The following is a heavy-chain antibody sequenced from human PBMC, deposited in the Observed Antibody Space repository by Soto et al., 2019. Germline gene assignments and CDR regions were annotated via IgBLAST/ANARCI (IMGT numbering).Heavy chain of an antibody. CDR2: IGGSGGST. CDR1: GFTFSNYA. Sequence: PGGSLRLSCAASGFTFSNYAMSWVRQAQGKGLEWVSAIGGSGGSTYYADSVKGRFTISRDNSKNTLYLQMNSLRAEDTAVYYCAKVVVPARIGAFDIWGQGTMVTVSS. V-gene: IGHV3-23*01. J-gene: IGHJ3*02. D-gene: IGHD2-2*01. CDR3: AKVVVPARIGAFDI.